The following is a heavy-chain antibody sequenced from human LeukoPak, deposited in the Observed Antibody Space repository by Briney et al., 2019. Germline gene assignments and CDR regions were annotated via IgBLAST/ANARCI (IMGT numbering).Heavy chain of an antibody. Sequence: PGGSLRLSCAASGFTFSNYVLGWVRQAPGKGLEWVSSVSSSGGSTPYADSVKGRFTISRDNSKNTLCLQMNSLTAEDTAVYYCARVYSGSSYSFDYWGQGTLVTVSS. D-gene: IGHD1-26*01. CDR3: ARVYSGSSYSFDY. CDR1: GFTFSNYV. V-gene: IGHV3-23*01. CDR2: VSSSGGST. J-gene: IGHJ4*02.